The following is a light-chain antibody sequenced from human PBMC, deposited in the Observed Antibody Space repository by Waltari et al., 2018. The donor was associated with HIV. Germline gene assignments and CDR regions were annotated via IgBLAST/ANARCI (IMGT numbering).Light chain of an antibody. CDR3: HVWDIVSGHVV. V-gene: IGLV3-21*04. Sequence: SYVLTQPPSVSVAPGKTANISCIGDNIGSKSGTWYQQKPDRAPVLVIYYDADRTSGLPERFSGSNSGNTATLTISRVEDGDESGYYGHVWDIVSGHVVFGGGSKLTVL. CDR2: YDA. J-gene: IGLJ2*01. CDR1: NIGSKS.